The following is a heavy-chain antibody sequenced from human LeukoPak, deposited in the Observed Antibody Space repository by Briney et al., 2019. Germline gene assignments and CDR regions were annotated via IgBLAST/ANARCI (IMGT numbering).Heavy chain of an antibody. CDR1: GFTFSSYS. CDR2: ISSNSSYI. J-gene: IGHJ2*01. CDR3: AGSDTTGYSPREWDYWYFDL. V-gene: IGHV3-21*01. D-gene: IGHD3-9*01. Sequence: GGSVRLSCAASGFTFSSYSMHWVRQAPGKGLEWVSSISSNSSYIYYADTVKGRFTISRDNAKNALYLQVNSLTADDTAVCYRAGSDTTGYSPREWDYWYFDLWGGGTLVTVS.